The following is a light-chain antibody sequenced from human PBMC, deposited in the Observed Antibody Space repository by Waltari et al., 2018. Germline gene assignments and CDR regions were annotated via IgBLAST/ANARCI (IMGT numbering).Light chain of an antibody. CDR3: QQRSNWLT. V-gene: IGKV3-11*01. Sequence: EIVLTQSPATLSLSPGERATLSCRASQSVSSYLAWYQQKPGQAPRLLIYDASNRATGIPARFSGSVSGTDFTLTISSLEPEDFAFYYCQQRSNWLTFGGGTKVEIK. J-gene: IGKJ4*01. CDR1: QSVSSY. CDR2: DAS.